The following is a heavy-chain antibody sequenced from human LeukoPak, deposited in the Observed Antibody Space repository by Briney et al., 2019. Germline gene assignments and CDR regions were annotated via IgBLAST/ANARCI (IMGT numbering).Heavy chain of an antibody. CDR2: IYYSGST. J-gene: IGHJ4*02. CDR1: GGSISSSSYY. V-gene: IGHV4-39*07. CDR3: ASTPKWLFFR. Sequence: PSETLSLTCTVSGGSISSSSYYWGWIRQPPGKGLEWIGSIYYSGSTYYNPSLKSRVTISVDTSKNQFSLKLSSVTAADTAVYYCASTPKWLFFRWGQGTLVTVSS. D-gene: IGHD3-22*01.